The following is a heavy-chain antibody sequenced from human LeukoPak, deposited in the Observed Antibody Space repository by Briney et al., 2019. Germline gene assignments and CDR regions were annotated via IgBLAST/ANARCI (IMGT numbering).Heavy chain of an antibody. V-gene: IGHV3-74*01. CDR3: ARAPSEIGGYYPEYFRH. D-gene: IGHD3-22*01. CDR1: GFTFSTYW. Sequence: GGSLRLSCAASGFTFSTYWMHWVRQAPGKGLVWVSRIRSEGSTNYADSVKGRFTISRDNAKKTVSLQMNSLRAEGTCVYYCARAPSEIGGYYPEYFRHWGQGTLVTVSS. CDR2: IRSEGST. J-gene: IGHJ1*01.